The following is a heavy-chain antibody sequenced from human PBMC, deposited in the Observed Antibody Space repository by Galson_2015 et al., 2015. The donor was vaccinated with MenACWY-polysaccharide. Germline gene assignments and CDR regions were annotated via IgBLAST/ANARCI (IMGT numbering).Heavy chain of an antibody. CDR3: ARDPLDSSGYTRGSVFDL. J-gene: IGHJ2*01. CDR2: IKQDGSEK. CDR1: GLTFSSFW. V-gene: IGHV3-7*01. D-gene: IGHD3-22*01. Sequence: SLRLSCAASGLTFSSFWMSWVRQAPGKGLEWVAIIKQDGSEKYYVDSVKGRFSISRDNAKHSLYLQMNSLRSEDTAVYFCARDPLDSSGYTRGSVFDLWGRGTLVTVSS.